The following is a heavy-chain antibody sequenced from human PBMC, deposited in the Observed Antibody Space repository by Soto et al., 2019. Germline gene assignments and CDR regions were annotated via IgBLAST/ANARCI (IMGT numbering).Heavy chain of an antibody. CDR1: GFTFSSYA. Sequence: EVQLLESGGGLVQPGGSLRLSCAASGFTFSSYAMSWVRQAPGKGLEWVSAIGVSGDNKYYADSVKGRFTISRDNSKNTLYLQMVSLRAEENAVDYCSKVRRCVEVGSLYWGQGTLVTVSS. V-gene: IGHV3-23*01. CDR2: IGVSGDNK. J-gene: IGHJ4*02. D-gene: IGHD3-16*01. CDR3: SKVRRCVEVGSLY.